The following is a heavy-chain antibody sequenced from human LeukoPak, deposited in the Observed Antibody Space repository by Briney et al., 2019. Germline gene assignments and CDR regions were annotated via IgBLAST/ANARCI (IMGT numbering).Heavy chain of an antibody. CDR2: IIPIFGTA. CDR1: GGTFSSYA. V-gene: IGHV1-69*06. J-gene: IGHJ4*02. Sequence: SVKVPCKASGGTFSSYAISWVRQAPGQGLEWMGGIIPIFGTANYAQKFQGRVTITADKSTSTAYMELSSLRSEDTAVYYCARGFQDPYYSGSYYFDYWGQGTLVTVSS. CDR3: ARGFQDPYYSGSYYFDY. D-gene: IGHD3-10*01.